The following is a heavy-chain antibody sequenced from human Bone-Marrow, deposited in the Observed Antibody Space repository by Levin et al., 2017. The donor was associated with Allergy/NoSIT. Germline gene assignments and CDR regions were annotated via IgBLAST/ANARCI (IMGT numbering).Heavy chain of an antibody. Sequence: GGSLRLSCAASGFTFSSYAMHWVRQAPGKGLEWVAVISYDGSNKYYADSVKGRFTISRDNSKNTLYLQMNSLRAEDTAVYYCARDPEPDSGWYYFDYWGQGTLVTVSS. D-gene: IGHD6-19*01. CDR2: ISYDGSNK. CDR1: GFTFSSYA. CDR3: ARDPEPDSGWYYFDY. V-gene: IGHV3-30-3*01. J-gene: IGHJ4*02.